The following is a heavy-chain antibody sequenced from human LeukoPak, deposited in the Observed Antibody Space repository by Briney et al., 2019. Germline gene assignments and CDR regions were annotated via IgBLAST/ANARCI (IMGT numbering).Heavy chain of an antibody. CDR3: AKDPTVSGYYGMDG. V-gene: IGHV3-23*01. D-gene: IGHD4-17*01. CDR1: GFTFSSYA. CDR2: ISGSGGST. J-gene: IGHJ6*02. Sequence: AGGSLRLYCAASGFTFSSYAMSWVRQAPGKGLEWVSAISGSGGSTYYADSVKGRFTISSDNSKNTRYLQMNGLRAEDRAVYYCAKDPTVSGYYGMDGWGQGTTVTVSS.